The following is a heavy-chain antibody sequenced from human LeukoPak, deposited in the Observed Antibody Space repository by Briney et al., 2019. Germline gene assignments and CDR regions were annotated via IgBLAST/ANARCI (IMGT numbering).Heavy chain of an antibody. CDR1: GFTSSSYG. D-gene: IGHD1-26*01. V-gene: IGHV3-30*02. CDR2: TRYDGSNK. J-gene: IGHJ4*02. Sequence: GGSLRLSCAASGFTSSSYGMHWVRQAPGKGLEREAFTRYDGSNKYYADSVKGRFTISRDNSKNTLYLQMNSLRAEDTAVYYCAKDRAVLGGATSMDYWGQGTLVTVSS. CDR3: AKDRAVLGGATSMDY.